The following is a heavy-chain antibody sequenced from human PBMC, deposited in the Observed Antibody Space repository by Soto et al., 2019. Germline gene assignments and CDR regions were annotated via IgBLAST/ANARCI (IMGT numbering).Heavy chain of an antibody. CDR1: GFTFSDHH. Sequence: GGSLRLSCAVSGFTFSDHHLNWVRQAPGKGLEWLGRTRNKADSYTTEYAASVKGRFTISRDDSKSSLFLQMNSLKTEDTAVYYCVGESFYRFGYWGQGSLVTVS. CDR3: VGESFYRFGY. D-gene: IGHD3-16*01. V-gene: IGHV3-72*01. CDR2: TRNKADSYTT. J-gene: IGHJ4*02.